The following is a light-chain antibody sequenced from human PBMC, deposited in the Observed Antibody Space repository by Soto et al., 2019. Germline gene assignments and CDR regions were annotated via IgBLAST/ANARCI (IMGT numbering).Light chain of an antibody. J-gene: IGKJ5*01. CDR1: QSISRN. Sequence: IQMTQSPSSLSASVGDRVTITCRASQSISRNLNWYQQKPGKAPELLIYTASNLQSGVPSRFSGSGSGTDFALTISSLQPEDSATYYCQLSHTTLTFGQGTRLEIK. V-gene: IGKV1-39*01. CDR2: TAS. CDR3: QLSHTTLT.